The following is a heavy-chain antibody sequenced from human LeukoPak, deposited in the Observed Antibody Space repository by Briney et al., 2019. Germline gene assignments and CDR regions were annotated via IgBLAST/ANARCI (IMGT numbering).Heavy chain of an antibody. V-gene: IGHV4-34*01. CDR2: INHSGST. D-gene: IGHD1-1*01. CDR3: ARLNWEFDY. J-gene: IGHJ4*02. CDR1: GGSFSGYY. Sequence: SETLSLTCAVYGGSFSGYYWSWIRQPPGKGLEWIGEINHSGSTNYNPSLKSRVTISVDTSKNQFSLKLSSATAADTAVYYCARLNWEFDYWGQGTLVTVSS.